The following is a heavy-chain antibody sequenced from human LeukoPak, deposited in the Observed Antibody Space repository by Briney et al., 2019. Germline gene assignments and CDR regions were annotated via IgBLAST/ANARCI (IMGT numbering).Heavy chain of an antibody. CDR1: GFTFSSYA. CDR3: ARDREQWLVFDYYYYYGMDV. J-gene: IGHJ6*02. D-gene: IGHD6-19*01. V-gene: IGHV3-30*04. Sequence: GGSLRLSCAASGFTFSSYAMHWVRQAPGKGLEWVAVISYDGSNKYYADSVKGRFTISRDNSKNTLYLQMNSLRAEDTAVYYCARDREQWLVFDYYYYYGMDVWGQGTTVTVSS. CDR2: ISYDGSNK.